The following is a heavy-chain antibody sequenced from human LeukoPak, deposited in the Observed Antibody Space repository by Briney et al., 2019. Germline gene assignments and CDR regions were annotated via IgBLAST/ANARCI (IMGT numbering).Heavy chain of an antibody. J-gene: IGHJ4*02. CDR3: AREEEYCSSTSCPFDY. Sequence: SVKVSCKASGGTFSSYAISWVRQAPGQGLEWMGGIIPIFGTANYAQKFQGRVTITADESTSTAYMELSSLRSEDTAVYYCAREEEYCSSTSCPFDYWGQGTLVTVSS. CDR2: IIPIFGTA. V-gene: IGHV1-69*13. CDR1: GGTFSSYA. D-gene: IGHD2-2*01.